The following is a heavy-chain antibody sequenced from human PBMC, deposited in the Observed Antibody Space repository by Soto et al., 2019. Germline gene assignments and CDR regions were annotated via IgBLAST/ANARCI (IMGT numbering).Heavy chain of an antibody. CDR2: IYHSGSS. D-gene: IGHD4-17*01. V-gene: IGHV4-31*03. CDR1: GGSISSGGYY. J-gene: IGHJ6*02. Sequence: QVQLQELGPGLVKPSQTLSLTCTVSGGSISSGGYYWSWIRQHPGKGLEWIGYIYHSGSSYYNPSLKSRVTISVDTSQNQFYLQLTSVTAADTAVYYCARDQEVNYADVGGSEDYYGLDVWGRGTTVTVSS. CDR3: ARDQEVNYADVGGSEDYYGLDV.